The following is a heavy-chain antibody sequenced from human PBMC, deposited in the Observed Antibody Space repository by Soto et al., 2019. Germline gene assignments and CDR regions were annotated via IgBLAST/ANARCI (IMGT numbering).Heavy chain of an antibody. CDR2: IYWNDEQ. V-gene: IGHV2-5*01. D-gene: IGHD6-13*01. Sequence: QITLKESGPTLVKPTQTLTLTCTFSGFSLTSGVVGVGWIRQPPGEALEWLALIYWNDEQYYNPSLGNRLTITRDNSKNQVVLTMTNMDPVDTATYYCAHRLPGPSGYDVWGQGTTVTVS. CDR1: GFSLTSGVVG. CDR3: AHRLPGPSGYDV. J-gene: IGHJ6*02.